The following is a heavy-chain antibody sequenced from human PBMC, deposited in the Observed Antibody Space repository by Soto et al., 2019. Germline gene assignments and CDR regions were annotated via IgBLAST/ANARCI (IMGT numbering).Heavy chain of an antibody. D-gene: IGHD2-2*01. Sequence: TSETLSLTCAVSGGSISSGGYSWSWIRQPPGKGLEWIGYMYHSGSTYYNPSLKSRVTISIDRSKNQFSLKLTSVTTADTAVYYCARGGGSPYHDHEFDYWGQGILVTVSS. CDR3: ARGGGSPYHDHEFDY. CDR2: MYHSGST. V-gene: IGHV4-30-2*01. CDR1: GGSISSGGYS. J-gene: IGHJ4*02.